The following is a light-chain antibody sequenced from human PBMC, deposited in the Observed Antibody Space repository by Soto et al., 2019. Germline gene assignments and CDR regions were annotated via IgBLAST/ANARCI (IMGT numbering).Light chain of an antibody. Sequence: DIQLTQSPSFLSASVGDRVTITCRASQGISSYLAWYQQKPGKAPKLLISTASTLQSGVPSRFSGSGSGTEFNLTISSLQPEDVATYYCQQLNNYPRTFGQGTKVDIK. V-gene: IGKV1-9*01. J-gene: IGKJ1*01. CDR3: QQLNNYPRT. CDR1: QGISSY. CDR2: TAS.